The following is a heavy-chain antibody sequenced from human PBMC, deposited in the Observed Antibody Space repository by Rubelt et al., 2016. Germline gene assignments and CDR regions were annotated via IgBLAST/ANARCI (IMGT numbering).Heavy chain of an antibody. J-gene: IGHJ4*02. V-gene: IGHV3-7*01. Sequence: LVESGGGLIQPGGSLRLSCAASEFTFSRYSMNWVRQAPGKGLEWVANIKQDGSEKYYVDSVKGRFTISRDNAKNSLYLQMNSLRAEDTAVYYCARGPSGFRPCDYWGQGTLVTVSS. CDR2: IKQDGSEK. CDR1: EFTFSRYS. CDR3: ARGPSGFRPCDY. D-gene: IGHD6-19*01.